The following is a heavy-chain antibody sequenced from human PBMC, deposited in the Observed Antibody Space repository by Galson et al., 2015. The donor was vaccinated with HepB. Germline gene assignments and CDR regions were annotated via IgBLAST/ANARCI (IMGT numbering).Heavy chain of an antibody. CDR3: TTDHYCSSTSCYDY. CDR1: GFTFSNAW. D-gene: IGHD2-2*01. V-gene: IGHV3-15*01. CDR2: IKSKTDGGTT. J-gene: IGHJ4*02. Sequence: SLRLSCAASGFTFSNAWMSWVRQAPGKGLEWVGRIKSKTDGGTTDYAAPVKGRFTISRDDSKNTLYLQMNSLKTEDTAVYYCTTDHYCSSTSCYDYWGQGTLVTVSS.